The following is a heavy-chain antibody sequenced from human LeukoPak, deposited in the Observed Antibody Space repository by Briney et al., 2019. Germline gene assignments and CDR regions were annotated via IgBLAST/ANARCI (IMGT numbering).Heavy chain of an antibody. V-gene: IGHV4-59*01. Sequence: SETLSLTCTVSGGSISSYYWSWLRQPPGKGLEWLGYIYYSGSTNYNPPLKSRVTISVDTSKNQFSLKLSSVTAADTAVYYCARVSIAAAGTGVDYWGQGTLVTVSS. CDR1: GGSISSYY. CDR3: ARVSIAAAGTGVDY. CDR2: IYYSGST. J-gene: IGHJ4*02. D-gene: IGHD6-13*01.